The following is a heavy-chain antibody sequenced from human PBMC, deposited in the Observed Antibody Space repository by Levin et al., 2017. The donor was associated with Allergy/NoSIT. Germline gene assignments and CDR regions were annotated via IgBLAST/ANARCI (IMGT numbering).Heavy chain of an antibody. CDR1: GGSIISTNYY. CDR3: ARVAGYSYGYYFDY. CDR2: IYYTGSS. J-gene: IGHJ4*02. Sequence: ASQTLSLTCTVSGGSIISTNYYWGWIRQPPGKGLEWIGSIYYTGSSHYNPSLQSRVTISVDTSKNQFSLKLSYVTAADTAVYYCARVAGYSYGYYFDYWGPGTLVTVSS. V-gene: IGHV4-39*07. D-gene: IGHD5-18*01.